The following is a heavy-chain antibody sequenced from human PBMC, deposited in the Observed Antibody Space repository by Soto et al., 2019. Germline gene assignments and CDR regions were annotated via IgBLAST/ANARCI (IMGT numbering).Heavy chain of an antibody. D-gene: IGHD3-3*01. CDR3: ARGGGVGVAGSAAFDM. V-gene: IGHV1-2*02. Sequence: QLHLVQSGAVVKKPGASVTVSCSASGYPVTAYYMHWVRQAPGRGLEWMGGINPATGAAKYTQTFEGRAPVARGTYTSTDFKELGGLTSEDPAVFYCARGGGVGVAGSAAFDMWGQGTLVTVSS. CDR1: GYPVTAYY. J-gene: IGHJ3*02. CDR2: INPATGAA.